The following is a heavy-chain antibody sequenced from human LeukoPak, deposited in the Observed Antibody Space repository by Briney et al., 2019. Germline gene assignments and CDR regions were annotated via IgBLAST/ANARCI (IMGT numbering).Heavy chain of an antibody. D-gene: IGHD1-7*01. V-gene: IGHV1-18*01. CDR1: GYTFPNYG. CDR2: VSGYNGNT. CDR3: ARALGSGTHYYYYYMDV. J-gene: IGHJ6*03. Sequence: SVKLSCKASGYTFPNYGVSWVRQAAGQGLEWMGWVSGYNGNTNFAKNVQGRVTMTTDTSTSTAYMELRSLISDDTAVYYCARALGSGTHYYYYYMDVWGKGTTVTVSS.